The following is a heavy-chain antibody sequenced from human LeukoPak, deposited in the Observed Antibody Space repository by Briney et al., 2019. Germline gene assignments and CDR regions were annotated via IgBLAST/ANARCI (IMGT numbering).Heavy chain of an antibody. J-gene: IGHJ4*02. CDR2: ISSSGVDT. V-gene: IGHV3-23*01. Sequence: TGGSLRLSCAASGFTFSSSPMSWVRQAPGKGLEWVPGISSSGVDTPYADSVKGRFTISRDNSKNTLYLQMNSLRVEDSAIYYCAKKTSGPNPFDFWGPGTLVTVSS. CDR1: GFTFSSSP. CDR3: AKKTSGPNPFDF. D-gene: IGHD1-14*01.